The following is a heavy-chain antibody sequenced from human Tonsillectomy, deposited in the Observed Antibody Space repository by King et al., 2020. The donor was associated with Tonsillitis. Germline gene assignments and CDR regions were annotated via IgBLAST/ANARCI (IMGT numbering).Heavy chain of an antibody. CDR2: IYYSGNT. J-gene: IGHJ4*02. CDR1: GGSISGSSYF. Sequence: VQLQESGPGLVRPSQTLSLICTVSGGSISGSSYFWSWIRQHPGKGLEWIGYIYYSGNTYYNPSLKSRLTISVDTSKNQFSLKLTSVTAADTAVYYCARERDYCSTTSCYFMDSWGQGTLVTVSS. CDR3: ARERDYCSTTSCYFMDS. V-gene: IGHV4-31*03. D-gene: IGHD2-2*01.